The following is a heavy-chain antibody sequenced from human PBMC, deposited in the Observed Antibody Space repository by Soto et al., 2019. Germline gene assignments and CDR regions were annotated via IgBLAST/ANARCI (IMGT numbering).Heavy chain of an antibody. J-gene: IGHJ4*02. D-gene: IGHD5-12*01. V-gene: IGHV1-69*10. CDR1: GYTFTSYG. CDR3: ARDRGRDGYNYGY. CDR2: IIPNLGNA. Sequence: SVKVSCKASGYTFTSYGISWVRQAPGQGLEWMGWIIPNLGNANYAQKFQGRVTITADKSTSTAYMELSSLRSEDTAVYYCARDRGRDGYNYGYWGQGTLVTVSS.